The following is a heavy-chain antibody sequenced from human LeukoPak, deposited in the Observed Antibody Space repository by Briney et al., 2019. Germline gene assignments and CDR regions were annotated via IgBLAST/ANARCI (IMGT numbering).Heavy chain of an antibody. J-gene: IGHJ5*02. CDR3: AKSGYSSSWSNAAVYNWFDP. CDR1: GFTFSSYS. Sequence: GGSLRLSCAASGFTFSSYSMNWVRQAPGKGLEWVSAISSTGGTTYYADSVKGRFTISRDNSKNTLYLQMNSLRAEDTAVYYCAKSGYSSSWSNAAVYNWFDPWGQGTLVTVSS. D-gene: IGHD6-13*01. CDR2: ISSTGGTT. V-gene: IGHV3-23*01.